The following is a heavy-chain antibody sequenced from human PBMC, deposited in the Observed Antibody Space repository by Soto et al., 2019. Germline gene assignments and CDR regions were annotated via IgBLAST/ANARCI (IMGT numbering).Heavy chain of an antibody. CDR1: GFTFSSYW. V-gene: IGHV3-74*01. Sequence: PGGSLRLSCAASGFTFSSYWMHWVRQAPGKGLVWVSRINSDGSSTSYADSVKGRFTISRDNAKNTLYLQMNSLRAEDTAVYYCARGLGESVVPAAILYYYYYMDVWGKGTTVTVSS. CDR3: ARGLGESVVPAAILYYYYYMDV. J-gene: IGHJ6*03. CDR2: INSDGSST. D-gene: IGHD2-2*01.